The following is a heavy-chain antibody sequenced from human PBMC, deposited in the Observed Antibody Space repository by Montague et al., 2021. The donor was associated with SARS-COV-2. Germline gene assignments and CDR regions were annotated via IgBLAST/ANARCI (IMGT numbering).Heavy chain of an antibody. D-gene: IGHD3-9*01. J-gene: IGHJ6*02. Sequence: SLRLSCAASGFTFSSYGMHWVRQAPGKGLEWVAVISYDGSNKYYADSVKGRFTISRDNSKNTLYLQMNSLRAEGTAVYYCAKDRTYYDILTGYYPRRSYYYYYGMDVWGQGTTVTVSS. V-gene: IGHV3-30*18. CDR2: ISYDGSNK. CDR1: GFTFSSYG. CDR3: AKDRTYYDILTGYYPRRSYYYYYGMDV.